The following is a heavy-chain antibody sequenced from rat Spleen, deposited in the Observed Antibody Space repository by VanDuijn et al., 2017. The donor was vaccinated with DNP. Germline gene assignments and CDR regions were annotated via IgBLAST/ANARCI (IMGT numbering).Heavy chain of an antibody. CDR3: ARQGITMMVMGVMDA. V-gene: IGHV3-1*01. J-gene: IGHJ4*01. CDR1: GHSITSSY. CDR2: ISYSGST. Sequence: EVQLQESGPGLVKPSQSLSLTCSVTGHSITSSYRWNWIRKFPGNKMEWIGHISYSGSTSYNPSLKSRISITRDTSKNQFFLQLNSVTTEDTATYYCARQGITMMVMGVMDAWGQGTSVTVSS. D-gene: IGHD1-12*03.